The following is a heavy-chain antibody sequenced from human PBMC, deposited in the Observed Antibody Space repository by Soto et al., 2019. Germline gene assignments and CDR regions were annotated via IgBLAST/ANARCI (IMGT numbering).Heavy chain of an antibody. D-gene: IGHD3-22*01. CDR3: TTDSDTTMLVIRFDY. V-gene: IGHV3-15*07. CDR1: GFAFSDAW. J-gene: IGHJ4*01. CDR2: IKSTTDGGTT. Sequence: PEGALRLSCAASGFAFSDAWLNWIRQAPGKGLERVGRIKSTTDGGTTDFAAPVRGRVAISRDDSKNMEYMQMNSLKTVVMDVYYFTTDSDTTMLVIRFDYWGDGTVVIV.